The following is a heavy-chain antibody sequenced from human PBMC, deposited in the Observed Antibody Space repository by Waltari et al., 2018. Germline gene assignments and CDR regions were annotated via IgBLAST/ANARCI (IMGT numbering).Heavy chain of an antibody. Sequence: EVQLVESGGGLVKPGGSLRLSCAASGFTFSNAWMNWVRQAPGKGLGWVGRIKNKTDGGTTDYAAPVKGRFTISRDDSKNTLYLQMNSLKTEDTAVYYCTTGSSVWGSYRSDYWGQGTLVTVSS. CDR3: TTGSSVWGSYRSDY. CDR1: GFTFSNAW. V-gene: IGHV3-15*07. CDR2: IKNKTDGGTT. D-gene: IGHD3-16*02. J-gene: IGHJ4*02.